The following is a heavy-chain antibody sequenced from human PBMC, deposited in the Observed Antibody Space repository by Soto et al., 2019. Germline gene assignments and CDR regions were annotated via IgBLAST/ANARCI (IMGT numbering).Heavy chain of an antibody. CDR2: IHPSGDT. D-gene: IGHD3-22*01. J-gene: IGHJ2*01. CDR3: SRGIDPSI. V-gene: IGHV4-34*01. Sequence: SETLSLTCAVHSGSFSSYYSTWTRQPPGKGLEWIGEIHPSGDTDYNPSLSNRVTISLDTSKTQFSLRLTSVTAADTAVYFCSRGIDPSIGGR. CDR1: SGSFSSYY.